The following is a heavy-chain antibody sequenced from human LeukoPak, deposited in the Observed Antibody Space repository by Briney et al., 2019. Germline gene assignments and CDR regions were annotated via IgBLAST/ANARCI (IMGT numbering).Heavy chain of an antibody. J-gene: IGHJ4*02. CDR1: GLTFSNAW. V-gene: IGHV3-15*07. Sequence: PGGSLRLSCAVSGLTFSNAWMNWVRQAPGKGLEWVAHIKSETNGGTADCAAAVEGRFTISRDDSENTLYLQMNSLKIEDTAVYFCTTNPGSWGDFWGQGSLVTVSS. CDR3: TTNPGSWGDF. D-gene: IGHD2-15*01. CDR2: IKSETNGGTA.